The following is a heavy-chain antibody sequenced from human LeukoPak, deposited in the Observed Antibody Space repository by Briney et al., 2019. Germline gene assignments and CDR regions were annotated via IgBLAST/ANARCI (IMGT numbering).Heavy chain of an antibody. V-gene: IGHV1-2*02. CDR3: ARDRYCSGGSCYDY. CDR2: INPNSGGT. D-gene: IGHD2-15*01. CDR1: GYTFTGYY. J-gene: IGHJ4*02. Sequence: ASVKVSCKASGYTFTGYYMHWVRQAPGQGLEWMGWINPNSGGTNYAQKFQGRVTMTRDTSISTAYMELSRLRSDDTAVYYCARDRYCSGGSCYDYRGQGTLVTVSS.